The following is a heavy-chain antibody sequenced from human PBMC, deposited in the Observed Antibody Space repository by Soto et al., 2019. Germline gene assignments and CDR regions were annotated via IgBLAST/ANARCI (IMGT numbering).Heavy chain of an antibody. V-gene: IGHV3-33*01. CDR3: ARDRTIAAPTGFDP. Sequence: GGSLRLSCAASGFTFSSYGMHWVRQAPGKGLEWVAVIWYDGSNKYYADSVKGRFTISRDNSKNTLYLQMNSLRAEDTAVYYCARDRTIAAPTGFDPWGQGTLVTVSS. CDR1: GFTFSSYG. CDR2: IWYDGSNK. J-gene: IGHJ5*02. D-gene: IGHD6-6*01.